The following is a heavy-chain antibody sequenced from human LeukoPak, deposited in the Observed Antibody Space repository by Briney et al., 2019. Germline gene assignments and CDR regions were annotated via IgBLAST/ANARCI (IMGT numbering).Heavy chain of an antibody. CDR3: ARDWGYLDYYYYMDV. J-gene: IGHJ6*03. D-gene: IGHD7-27*01. CDR1: GYTFTSYG. V-gene: IGHV1-18*01. Sequence: ASVKVSCKASGYTFTSYGISWVRQAPGQGLEWMGWISAYNGNTNYAQKLQGRVTMTTDTSASTAYMELRSLRSDDTAVYYCARDWGYLDYYYYMDVWGKGTTVTVSS. CDR2: ISAYNGNT.